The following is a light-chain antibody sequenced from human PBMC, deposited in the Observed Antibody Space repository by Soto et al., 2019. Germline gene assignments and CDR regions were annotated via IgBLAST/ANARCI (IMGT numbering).Light chain of an antibody. J-gene: IGKJ2*01. V-gene: IGKV3-20*01. CDR3: QQYGSSPPT. CDR2: GAS. Sequence: EIVLTQSPGTLSFSPGERATLSCRASQSVSSDYLAWYQQKPGQAPRLLIYGASSRATGIPDRFSGSGSGTDLTLTVSRLEPEDFEVFYCQQYGSSPPTFGQGTKVDIK. CDR1: QSVSSDY.